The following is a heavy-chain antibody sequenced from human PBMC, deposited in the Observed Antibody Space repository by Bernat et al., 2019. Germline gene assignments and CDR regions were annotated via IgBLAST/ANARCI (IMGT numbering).Heavy chain of an antibody. CDR1: GFTFSNAW. Sequence: EVQLVESGGGLVKPGGSLRLSCAAAGFTFSNAWMSWVRQAPGKGLEWVGRIRNKPDGGTTDYAAPVKGRFTISRDDSKNTLYLQMNSLKTEDTAVYYCTTALGAFSPDYWGQGTLVTVSS. V-gene: IGHV3-15*01. CDR2: IRNKPDGGTT. J-gene: IGHJ4*02. D-gene: IGHD3-10*01. CDR3: TTALGAFSPDY.